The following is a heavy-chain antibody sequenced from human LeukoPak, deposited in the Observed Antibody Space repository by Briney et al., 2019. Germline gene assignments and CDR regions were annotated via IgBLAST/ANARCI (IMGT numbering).Heavy chain of an antibody. D-gene: IGHD3-10*01. CDR1: GYIFTDYY. V-gene: IGHV1/OR15-1*04. Sequence: ASVKVSCKASGYIFTDYYMHWVRQAPGQELGWMGRINPNSGGTNYAQKFQGRVTMTRDTSISTAYMELSRLRSDDTAVYYCAKDYYGSGSYYQFGYWGQGTLVTVSS. CDR3: AKDYYGSGSYYQFGY. CDR2: INPNSGGT. J-gene: IGHJ4*02.